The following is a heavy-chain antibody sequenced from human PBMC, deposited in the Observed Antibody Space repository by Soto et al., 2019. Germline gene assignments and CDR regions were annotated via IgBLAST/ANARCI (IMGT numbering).Heavy chain of an antibody. CDR3: ARAAYYDFWSGYYPDLYHYYMDV. J-gene: IGHJ6*03. D-gene: IGHD3-3*01. CDR1: GYTFTSYG. V-gene: IGHV1-18*01. Sequence: ASVKVSCKASGYTFTSYGISWVRQAPGQGLEWMGWISAYNGNTNYAQKLQGRVTMTTDTSTSTAYMELRSLRSDDTAVYYCARAAYYDFWSGYYPDLYHYYMDVWGKGTTVTVSS. CDR2: ISAYNGNT.